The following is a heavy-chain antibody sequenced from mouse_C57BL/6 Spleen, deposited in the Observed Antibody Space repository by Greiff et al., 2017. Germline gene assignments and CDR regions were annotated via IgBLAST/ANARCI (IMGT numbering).Heavy chain of an antibody. J-gene: IGHJ4*01. V-gene: IGHV1-55*01. Sequence: QVQLQQPGAELVKPGASVKMSCKASGYTFTSYWITWVKQRPGQGLEWIGDIYPGSGSTNYNEKFKSKATLTVDTSSSTAYMQLSSLTSEDSAVYYCASPYYYGSSYGGYAMDYWGQGTSVTVSS. CDR1: GYTFTSYW. CDR2: IYPGSGST. D-gene: IGHD1-1*01. CDR3: ASPYYYGSSYGGYAMDY.